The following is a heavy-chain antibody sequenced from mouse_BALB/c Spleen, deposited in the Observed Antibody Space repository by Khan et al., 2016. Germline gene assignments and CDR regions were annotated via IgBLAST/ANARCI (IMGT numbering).Heavy chain of an antibody. CDR3: ARDCTYDPCFPY. D-gene: IGHD2-14*01. J-gene: IGHJ3*01. Sequence: QVQLQQSAAELARPGASVKMSCKASGYTFTNYTIHWIKQSPGQGLEWVGVISPTSGNTEYNPKFKDKTTLTSDKSSNTSYMQLSSLTSEDSAVSYYARDCTYDPCFPYWGQGTLVSVSA. CDR2: ISPTSGNT. V-gene: IGHV1-4*02. CDR1: GYTFTNYT.